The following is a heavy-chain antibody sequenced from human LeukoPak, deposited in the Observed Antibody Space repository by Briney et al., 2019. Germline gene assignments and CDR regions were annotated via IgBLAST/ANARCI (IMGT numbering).Heavy chain of an antibody. V-gene: IGHV1-2*02. Sequence: ASVKVSCKASGYTFSDYLIHWVRQAPGQGLEWMGWINPNSGDTNYAQKLRGRVTMTTDTSINTAYMELTRMRSDDTDFYYCARPNCSRADCYAGWFDSWGQGTLLTVSS. D-gene: IGHD2-2*01. J-gene: IGHJ5*01. CDR1: GYTFSDYL. CDR3: ARPNCSRADCYAGWFDS. CDR2: INPNSGDT.